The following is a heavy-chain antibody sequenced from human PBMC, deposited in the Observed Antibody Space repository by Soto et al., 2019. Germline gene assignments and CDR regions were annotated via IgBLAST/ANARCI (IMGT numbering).Heavy chain of an antibody. Sequence: GGSLRLSCAASGFTFDDYAMHWVRQAPGKGLEWVSGISWNSGSIGYADSVKGRFTISRDNAKNSLYLQMNSLRAEDTALYYCAKDITVRKWYYDILTGPRSFDYWGQGTLVTVSS. D-gene: IGHD3-9*01. V-gene: IGHV3-9*01. CDR2: ISWNSGSI. J-gene: IGHJ4*02. CDR3: AKDITVRKWYYDILTGPRSFDY. CDR1: GFTFDDYA.